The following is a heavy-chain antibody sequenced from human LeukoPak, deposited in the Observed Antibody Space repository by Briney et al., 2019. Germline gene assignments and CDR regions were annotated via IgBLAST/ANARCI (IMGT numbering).Heavy chain of an antibody. Sequence: GGSLRLLCVACGFTLSNYVMQWLRQSPGKGLECVLSISGSGTSTCDAYSVTGRFTTSRDNSKNTLYLQMNSLRAEDTAIYYCANEYSKGDVWGQGTTVTVSS. CDR1: GFTLSNYV. J-gene: IGHJ3*01. D-gene: IGHD4-11*01. V-gene: IGHV3-23*01. CDR3: ANEYSKGDV. CDR2: ISGSGTST.